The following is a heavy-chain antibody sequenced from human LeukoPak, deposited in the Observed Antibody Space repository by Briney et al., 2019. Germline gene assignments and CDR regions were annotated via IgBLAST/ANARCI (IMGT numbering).Heavy chain of an antibody. J-gene: IGHJ4*02. CDR2: TSYDGINK. D-gene: IGHD2-2*01. V-gene: IGHV3-30-3*01. CDR1: GFTFSNYA. CDR3: ARRYCSSTSCLFDY. Sequence: GGSLRLSCAASGFTFSNYAMHWVRQAPGKGLEWVAVTSYDGINKYYADSVKGRFTISRDNSKNTLYLQMNSLRAEDAAVYYCARRYCSSTSCLFDYWGQGTLVTVSS.